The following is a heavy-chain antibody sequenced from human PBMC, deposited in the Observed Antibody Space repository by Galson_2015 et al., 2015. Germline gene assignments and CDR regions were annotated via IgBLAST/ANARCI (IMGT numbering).Heavy chain of an antibody. Sequence: QSGAEVKKPGESLKISCKGSGYSFTSYWIGWVRQMPGKGLEWTGIIYPGDSDTRYSPSFQGQVTISADKSISTAYLQWSSLKASDTAMYYCARRDSPGDYDILTTPYDYWGQGTLVTVSS. D-gene: IGHD3-9*01. CDR1: GYSFTSYW. V-gene: IGHV5-51*03. CDR2: IYPGDSDT. J-gene: IGHJ4*02. CDR3: ARRDSPGDYDILTTPYDY.